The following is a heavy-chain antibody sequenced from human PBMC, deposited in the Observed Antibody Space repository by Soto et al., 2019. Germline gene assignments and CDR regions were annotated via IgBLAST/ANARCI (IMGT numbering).Heavy chain of an antibody. CDR1: GFTVSSNY. V-gene: IGHV3-66*01. J-gene: IGHJ4*02. CDR3: ASRRTEPVVAANRRDLIDY. D-gene: IGHD2-15*01. CDR2: IYSGGST. Sequence: GGSLRLSCAASGFTVSSNYMSWVRQAPGKGLEWVSVIYSGGSTYYADSVKGRFTISRDNSKNTLYLQMNSLRAEDTAVYYCASRRTEPVVAANRRDLIDYWGQGTLVTVSS.